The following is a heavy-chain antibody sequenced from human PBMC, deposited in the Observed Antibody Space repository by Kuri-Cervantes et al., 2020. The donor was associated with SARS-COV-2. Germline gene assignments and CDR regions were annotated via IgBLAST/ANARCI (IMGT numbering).Heavy chain of an antibody. CDR2: ISAYNGNT. CDR1: GYTFTSYG. Sequence: ASVKVSCKASGYTFTSYGISWVRQAPGQGLEWMGWISAYNGNTNYAQKLQGRVTMTTDTSTSTAYMELRSLRPDDTAVYYCARDLHDYGDYGIDYWGQGTRVTVSS. J-gene: IGHJ4*02. CDR3: ARDLHDYGDYGIDY. D-gene: IGHD4-17*01. V-gene: IGHV1-18*01.